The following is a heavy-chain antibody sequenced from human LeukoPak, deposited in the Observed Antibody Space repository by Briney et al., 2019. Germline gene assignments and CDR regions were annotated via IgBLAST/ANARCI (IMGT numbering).Heavy chain of an antibody. CDR2: ISWNSGSI. V-gene: IGHV3-9*01. D-gene: IGHD3-16*01. J-gene: IGHJ4*02. CDR1: GFTFDDCA. Sequence: GRSLRLSCAASGFTFDDCAMHWVRQAPGKGLEWVSGISWNSGSIGYADSVKGRFTISRDNAKNSLYLQMNSLRAEDTALYYCAKGGGSKSFDYWGQGTLVTVSS. CDR3: AKGGGSKSFDY.